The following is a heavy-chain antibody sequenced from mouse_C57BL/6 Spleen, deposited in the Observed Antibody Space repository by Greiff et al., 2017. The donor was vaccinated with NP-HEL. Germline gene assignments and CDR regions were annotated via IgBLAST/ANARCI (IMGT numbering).Heavy chain of an antibody. Sequence: QVQLQQSGAELARPGASVKMSCKASGYTFTSYTMHWVKQRPGQGLEWIGYINPSSGYTKYNQKFKDKATLTAGKSSSTAYMQLSSLTSEDSAVYYCARREYYGSDAMDYWGQGTSVTVSS. CDR1: GYTFTSYT. CDR2: INPSSGYT. D-gene: IGHD1-1*01. J-gene: IGHJ4*01. CDR3: ARREYYGSDAMDY. V-gene: IGHV1-4*01.